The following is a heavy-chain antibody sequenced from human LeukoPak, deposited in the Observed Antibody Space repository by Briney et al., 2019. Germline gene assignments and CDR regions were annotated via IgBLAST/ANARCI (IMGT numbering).Heavy chain of an antibody. V-gene: IGHV1-2*02. CDR1: GYTFTGYY. CDR2: INPNSGGT. J-gene: IGHJ4*02. CDR3: ASTAEYSSSSGTFDY. D-gene: IGHD6-6*01. Sequence: ASVKVSCKASGYTFTGYYMHWVRQAPGQGLEWMGWINPNSGGTNYAQKFQGRVTMTRDTSISTAYMELSRLRSDDTAVYYCASTAEYSSSSGTFDYWGQGTLVTVSS.